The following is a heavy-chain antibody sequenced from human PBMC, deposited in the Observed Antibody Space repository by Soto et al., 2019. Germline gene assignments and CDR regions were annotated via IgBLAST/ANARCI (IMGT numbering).Heavy chain of an antibody. CDR1: GDSVSSNSAA. CDR3: ARGDDSSGYYYPNWFDP. J-gene: IGHJ5*02. CDR2: TYYRSKWYN. Sequence: SQTLSLTCAISGDSVSSNSAAWNWIRQSPSRGLEWLGRTYYRSKWYNDSAVSVKSRITINPDTSKNQFSLQLNSVTPEDTAVYYCARGDDSSGYYYPNWFDPWGQGTLVTVSS. D-gene: IGHD3-22*01. V-gene: IGHV6-1*01.